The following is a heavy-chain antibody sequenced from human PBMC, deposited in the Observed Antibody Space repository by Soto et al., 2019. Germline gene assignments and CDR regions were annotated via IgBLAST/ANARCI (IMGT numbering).Heavy chain of an antibody. V-gene: IGHV1-18*01. CDR1: GYTFTSYG. CDR2: ISAYNGNT. Sequence: ASVKVSCKASGYTFTSYGISWVRQAPGQGLEWMGWISAYNGNTNYAQKLQGRVTMTTDTSTSTAYMELRSLRSDDTAVYYCARIRNSGSYYYYYGMDVWGQGTTVTVSS. D-gene: IGHD1-26*01. CDR3: ARIRNSGSYYYYYGMDV. J-gene: IGHJ6*02.